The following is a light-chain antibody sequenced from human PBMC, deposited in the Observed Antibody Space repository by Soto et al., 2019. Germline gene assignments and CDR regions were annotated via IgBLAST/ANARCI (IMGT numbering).Light chain of an antibody. V-gene: IGKV1-33*01. CDR1: QDITNF. Sequence: DTQMTQSPSSLSASVGERVSITCQASQDITNFLNWYQQKPGKAPKLLIYDASILGTGVPSRFSGSGSGTDFTFTISSLQPEDIATYYCQQYDELPWTFGQGTRVEIK. J-gene: IGKJ1*01. CDR3: QQYDELPWT. CDR2: DAS.